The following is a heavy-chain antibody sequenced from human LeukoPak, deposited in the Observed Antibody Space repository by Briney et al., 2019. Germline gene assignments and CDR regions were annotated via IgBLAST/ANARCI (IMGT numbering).Heavy chain of an antibody. CDR1: GFTFSSCA. Sequence: VGSLRLSCAASGFTFSSCAMSWVRQAPGKGLEWVSAISDNGINTWHADSVKGRFTISRDNSKNSLYLQMNSLRAEDPAVYYCTKELRMVGFIKGFDYWGQGIMVTVSS. V-gene: IGHV3-23*01. CDR2: ISDNGINT. J-gene: IGHJ4*02. D-gene: IGHD1-26*01. CDR3: TKELRMVGFIKGFDY.